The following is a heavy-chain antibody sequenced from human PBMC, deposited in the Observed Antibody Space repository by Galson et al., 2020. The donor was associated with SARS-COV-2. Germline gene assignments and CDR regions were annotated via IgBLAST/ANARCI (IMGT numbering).Heavy chain of an antibody. D-gene: IGHD5-18*01. Sequence: GGSLRLSCAASGFIFSSYWMNWVRQAPGKGLEWVANINQDGTEIYYVDSVKGRFTISRDNSKNTLYLQMNSLRVEDTAVYYCAKGGYSYGYSSGYFDYWGQGTLVTVSS. CDR2: INQDGTEI. CDR1: GFIFSSYW. J-gene: IGHJ4*02. CDR3: AKGGYSYGYSSGYFDY. V-gene: IGHV3-7*01.